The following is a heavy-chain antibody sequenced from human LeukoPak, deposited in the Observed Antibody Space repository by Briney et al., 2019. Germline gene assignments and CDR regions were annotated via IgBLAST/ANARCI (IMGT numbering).Heavy chain of an antibody. Sequence: GGSLRLSCAASGFTFSSYAMTWLPQAPVKGLKWLSVVTDTGGNTYHAHSEKGRFTISRDNSKNTVYLEMNSVRVEDTAVYYCAKGTVRSCSGPSCYPLDSWGQGTLVTVSS. D-gene: IGHD2-15*01. V-gene: IGHV3-23*01. CDR2: VTDTGGNT. CDR3: AKGTVRSCSGPSCYPLDS. J-gene: IGHJ4*02. CDR1: GFTFSSYA.